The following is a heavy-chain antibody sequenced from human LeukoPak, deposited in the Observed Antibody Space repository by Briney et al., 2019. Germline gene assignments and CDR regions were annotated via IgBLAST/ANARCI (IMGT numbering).Heavy chain of an antibody. CDR2: IKGDGSEK. CDR3: ARELDTRNSYEFAY. CDR1: GFSFSSYW. J-gene: IGHJ4*02. D-gene: IGHD5-18*01. Sequence: GGSLRLSCAASGFSFSSYWMNWVRQAPGKGLEWVANIKGDGSEKYYVDSVKGRFTISRDNAKNSLCLQMNSLRVEDTAVYYCARELDTRNSYEFAYWGQGALVTVSP. V-gene: IGHV3-7*04.